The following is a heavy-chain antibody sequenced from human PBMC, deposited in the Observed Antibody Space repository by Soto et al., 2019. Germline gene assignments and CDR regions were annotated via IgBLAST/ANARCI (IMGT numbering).Heavy chain of an antibody. Sequence: QVQLVESGGGVVQPGRSLRLSCAASGFTFSSYAMHWVRQAPGKGLEWVAVISYDGSNKYYADSVKGRFTISRDNSKNTLYLQMNSLRAEDTAVYYCARGQFRIVDYWGQGTLVTVSS. J-gene: IGHJ4*02. V-gene: IGHV3-30-3*01. CDR3: ARGQFRIVDY. CDR1: GFTFSSYA. D-gene: IGHD2-21*01. CDR2: ISYDGSNK.